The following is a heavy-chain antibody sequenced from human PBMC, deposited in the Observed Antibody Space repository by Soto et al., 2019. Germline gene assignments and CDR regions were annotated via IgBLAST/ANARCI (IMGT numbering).Heavy chain of an antibody. CDR3: VKDQEWNYASNDAFDI. J-gene: IGHJ3*02. CDR1: GCAFLSYA. Sequence: WGSLRLSCSASGCAFLSYAKHWVRQAPGKGLEYVSAIASNGGSTYYADSVKGRFTISRDNSTNTLYLQMSSLRAEDTAMYYGVKDQEWNYASNDAFDIWGKGKMVTV. V-gene: IGHV3-64D*06. CDR2: IASNGGST. D-gene: IGHD1-7*01.